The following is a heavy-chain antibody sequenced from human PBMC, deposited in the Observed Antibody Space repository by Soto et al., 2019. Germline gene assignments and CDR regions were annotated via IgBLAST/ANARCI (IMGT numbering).Heavy chain of an antibody. V-gene: IGHV3-30*18. J-gene: IGHJ6*02. CDR2: ISYDGSNK. Sequence: QVQLVESGGGVVQPGRSLRLSCAASGFTFSSYGMHWVRQAPGKGLEWVAVISYDGSNKYYADSVKGRFTISRDNSKNTLYLQMSSLRAEDTAVYYCAKTAGYYGMDVWGQGTTVTVSS. CDR1: GFTFSSYG. CDR3: AKTAGYYGMDV.